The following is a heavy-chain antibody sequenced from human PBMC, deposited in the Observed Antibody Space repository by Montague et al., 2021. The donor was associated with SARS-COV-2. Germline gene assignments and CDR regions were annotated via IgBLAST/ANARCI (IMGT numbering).Heavy chain of an antibody. J-gene: IGHJ5*02. Sequence: SETLSLTCDVSGDSFRCATYYWAWIRQPPGRGLEWIGNIYYSGSTMYNPSLKSRVTMSVDTSKNQFSLHLNLVTAADMAVYYCARRLTGLEPPFDPWGQGTLVIVSS. CDR2: IYYSGST. CDR1: GDSFRCATYY. CDR3: ARRLTGLEPPFDP. D-gene: IGHD1-1*01. V-gene: IGHV4-39*01.